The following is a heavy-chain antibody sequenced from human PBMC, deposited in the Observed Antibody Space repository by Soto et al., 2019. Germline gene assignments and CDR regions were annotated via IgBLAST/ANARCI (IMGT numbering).Heavy chain of an antibody. CDR1: GFTFSSYA. J-gene: IGHJ6*02. V-gene: IGHV3-30-3*01. CDR3: ARCPSGSAFYYYGMDV. D-gene: IGHD6-19*01. Sequence: QVQLVESGGGVVQPGRSLRLSCAASGFTFSSYAVHWVRQAPGKGLEWVAVISFDGSNRYYADSLKGRFTSSRDNSKNTLYLQVNSLRPEDTAVYYCARCPSGSAFYYYGMDVWGPGTAVTVSS. CDR2: ISFDGSNR.